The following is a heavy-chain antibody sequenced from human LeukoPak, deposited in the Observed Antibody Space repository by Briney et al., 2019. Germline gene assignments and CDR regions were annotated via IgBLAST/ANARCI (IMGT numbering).Heavy chain of an antibody. D-gene: IGHD2-21*02. CDR2: IVSTGTTI. V-gene: IGHV3-48*01. J-gene: IGHJ4*02. CDR3: ARDLVTPGARGFDY. Sequence: GGSLRLSCAASGFTFSSYSMSWVRQAPGKGLEWISYIVSTGTTIYYADSVRGRFTISRDNAKNSLYLQMNSLRADDTAVYYCARDLVTPGARGFDYWGQGTLVTVSS. CDR1: GFTFSSYS.